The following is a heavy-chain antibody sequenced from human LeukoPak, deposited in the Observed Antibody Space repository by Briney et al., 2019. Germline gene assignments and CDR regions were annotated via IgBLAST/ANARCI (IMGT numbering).Heavy chain of an antibody. J-gene: IGHJ4*02. CDR3: AKDHYWSIDY. Sequence: PGGSLRLSCATSGFTFSDSAMHWVRQASGKGLEWVGRIRSKSNSYATSYGASVKGRFTISRDIAKNTLYLQMNSLRAEDTGVYYCAKDHYWSIDYWGRGTLVTVSS. CDR1: GFTFSDSA. CDR2: IRSKSNSYAT. D-gene: IGHD3-3*01. V-gene: IGHV3-73*01.